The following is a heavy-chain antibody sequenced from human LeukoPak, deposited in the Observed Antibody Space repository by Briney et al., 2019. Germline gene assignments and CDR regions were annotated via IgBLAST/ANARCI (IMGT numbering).Heavy chain of an antibody. V-gene: IGHV4-31*03. J-gene: IGHJ6*02. Sequence: SETLSLTCTVSGGSISSGGYYWSWIRQHPGKGLEWIGYIYYSGSTYYNPSLKSRVTISVGTSKNQFSLKLSSVTAADTAVYYCARAKVLVALDYYYYYGMDVWGQGTTVTVSS. CDR1: GGSISSGGYY. CDR2: IYYSGST. CDR3: ARAKVLVALDYYYYYGMDV. D-gene: IGHD2-15*01.